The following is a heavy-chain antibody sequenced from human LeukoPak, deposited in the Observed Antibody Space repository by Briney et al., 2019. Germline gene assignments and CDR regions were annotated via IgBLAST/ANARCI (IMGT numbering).Heavy chain of an antibody. CDR3: TTGVRLPHPPD. J-gene: IGHJ4*02. CDR2: IKSKTDGGTT. V-gene: IGHV3-15*01. CDR1: GFTFSNAW. Sequence: PGGSLILSCAASGFTFSNAWMSWVRQAPGKGLEWVGRIKSKTDGGTTDYVAPVKGRFTISRDDSKNTLYLQMNSLKTEDTAVYYCTTGVRLPHPPDWGQGTLVTVSS. D-gene: IGHD3-10*01.